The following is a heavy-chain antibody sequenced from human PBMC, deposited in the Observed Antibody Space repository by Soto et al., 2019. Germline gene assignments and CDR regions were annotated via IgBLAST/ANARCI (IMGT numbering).Heavy chain of an antibody. J-gene: IGHJ4*02. V-gene: IGHV1-69*06. CDR3: ARGGERDYYDSSGYYYSFDY. D-gene: IGHD3-22*01. Sequence: SVKVSCKASGGTFSSYAISCVRQAPGQGLEWMGGIIPIFGTANYAQKFQGRVTITADKSTSTAYMELSSLRSEDTAVYYCARGGERDYYDSSGYYYSFDYWGQGTLVTVSS. CDR2: IIPIFGTA. CDR1: GGTFSSYA.